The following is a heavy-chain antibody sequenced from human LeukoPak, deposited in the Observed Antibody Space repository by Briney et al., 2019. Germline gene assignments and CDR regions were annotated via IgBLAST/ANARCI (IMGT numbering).Heavy chain of an antibody. V-gene: IGHV3-53*05. D-gene: IGHD2-2*01. CDR2: IYSGGST. CDR1: GFTVSSNY. CDR3: AKELAPYYQLHQD. Sequence: GGSLRLSCAASGFTVSSNYMSWVRQAPGKGLEWVSVIYSGGSTYYADSVEGRFTISRDNSKNTLYLQMNSLRVEDTAVYYCAKELAPYYQLHQDWGQGTLVTVSS. J-gene: IGHJ4*02.